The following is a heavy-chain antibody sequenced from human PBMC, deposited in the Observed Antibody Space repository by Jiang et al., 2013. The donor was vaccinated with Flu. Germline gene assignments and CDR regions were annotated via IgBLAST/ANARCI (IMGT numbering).Heavy chain of an antibody. V-gene: IGHV4-30-4*01. J-gene: IGHJ6*01. CDR1: GGSISSGDYY. CDR3: ASQRLGYCSGGSCYYYYGMDV. CDR2: IYYSGST. D-gene: IGHD2-15*01. Sequence: GPGLVKPSQTLSLTCTVSGGSISSGDYYWSWIRQPPGKGLEWIGYIYYSGSTYYNPSLKSRVTISVDTSKNQFSLKLSSVTAADTAVYYCASQRLGYCSGGSCYYYYGMDVWGPRATATVS.